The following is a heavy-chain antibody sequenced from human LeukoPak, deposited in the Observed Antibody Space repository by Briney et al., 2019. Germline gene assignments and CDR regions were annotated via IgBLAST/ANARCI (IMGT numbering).Heavy chain of an antibody. CDR3: ARYSSSWYYFDY. CDR1: GGSFSGYY. J-gene: IGHJ4*02. CDR2: INHSGST. Sequence: SETLSLTCAVYGGSFSGYYWSWIRQPPGKGLEWIGEINHSGSTNYNPSLKSRVTISVDTSKNQFSLKLSSVTAADTAVYYCARYSSSWYYFDYWGQGTLVTVSS. V-gene: IGHV4-34*01. D-gene: IGHD6-13*01.